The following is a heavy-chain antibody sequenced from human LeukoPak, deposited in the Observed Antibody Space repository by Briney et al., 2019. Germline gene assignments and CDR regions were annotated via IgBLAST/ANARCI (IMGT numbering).Heavy chain of an antibody. CDR3: TRGGARGAIVDY. V-gene: IGHV4-59*02. D-gene: IGHD4/OR15-4a*01. CDR1: GDSVSPYY. CDR2: IYYSGST. J-gene: IGHJ4*02. Sequence: SETLSLTCTVSGDSVSPYYWSWIRQSPGKGLEWIGNIYYSGSTTYNPSLKSRVSMSVDTSKNQFSLKLSSVTTADTAVYYCTRGGARGAIVDYWGQGTLVTVSS.